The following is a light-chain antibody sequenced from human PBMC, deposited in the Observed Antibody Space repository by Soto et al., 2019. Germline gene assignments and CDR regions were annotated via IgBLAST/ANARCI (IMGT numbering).Light chain of an antibody. CDR1: SCDIGSYYL. J-gene: IGLJ1*01. CDR2: VVR. Sequence: QSVLTQPASVSGFPGQAITISCAGSSCDIGSYYLVSWHQQHPGKAPKLFFYVVRRRPAVVAGLSGRFSGTTAGNGPSRIISGLQAEDEADYYCSSFTSTSTYVFGTGTKVTVL. V-gene: IGLV2-14*01. CDR3: SSFTSTSTYV.